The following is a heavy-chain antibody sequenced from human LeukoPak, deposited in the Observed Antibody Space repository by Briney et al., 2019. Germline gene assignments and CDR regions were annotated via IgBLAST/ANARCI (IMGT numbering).Heavy chain of an antibody. CDR3: ATCGGGTNWFDP. D-gene: IGHD3-10*01. J-gene: IGHJ5*02. CDR2: INHSGST. Sequence: PSETLSLTCTVSGYSISSGYYWSWIRPPPGKGLEWIGEINHSGSTNYNPSLKSRVTISVDTSKNQFSLKLSSVTAADTAVYYCATCGGGTNWFDPWGRGTLVTVSS. CDR1: GYSISSGYY. V-gene: IGHV4-38-2*02.